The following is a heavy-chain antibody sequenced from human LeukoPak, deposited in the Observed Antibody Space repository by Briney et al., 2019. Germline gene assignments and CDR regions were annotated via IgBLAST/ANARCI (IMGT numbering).Heavy chain of an antibody. CDR3: ARGTGLAVAGIGY. J-gene: IGHJ4*02. Sequence: GGSLRLSCAASGFTFSSYGMHWVRQAPGKGLEWVAVIWYDGSNKYYADSVKGRFTISRDNSKNTLYLQMNSLRAEDTAVYYCARGTGLAVAGIGYWGQGTLVTVSS. D-gene: IGHD6-19*01. CDR2: IWYDGSNK. CDR1: GFTFSSYG. V-gene: IGHV3-33*01.